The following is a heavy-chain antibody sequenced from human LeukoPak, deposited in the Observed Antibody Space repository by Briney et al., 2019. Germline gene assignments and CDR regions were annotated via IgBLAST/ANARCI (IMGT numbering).Heavy chain of an antibody. CDR3: ARLGPVTKDHYCDY. CDR2: TNQVESSQ. J-gene: IGHJ4*02. CDR1: GFSFTTYW. Sequence: GGSLRLSSAASGFSFTTYWMGWVRQAPGKGLEWVANTNQVESSQYYVDALRGRFTICRDNAKNSLNLQMNSLRGEDTAVYFCARLGPVTKDHYCDYWGQGTLVTVSS. V-gene: IGHV3-7*01. D-gene: IGHD4-17*01.